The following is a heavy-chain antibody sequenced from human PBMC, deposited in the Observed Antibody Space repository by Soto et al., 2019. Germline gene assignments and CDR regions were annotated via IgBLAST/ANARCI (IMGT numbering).Heavy chain of an antibody. Sequence: SETLSLTCTVSADSFSKYYWTWIRQPPGKGLEWIGYIYYNGNTNYNPSLKRRVTISVDTSKKEISLKLSSVTAADTAVYYCASVTFGGVVLAHWGQGTLVTVSS. V-gene: IGHV4-59*01. CDR2: IYYNGNT. D-gene: IGHD3-16*01. J-gene: IGHJ4*02. CDR1: ADSFSKYY. CDR3: ASVTFGGVVLAH.